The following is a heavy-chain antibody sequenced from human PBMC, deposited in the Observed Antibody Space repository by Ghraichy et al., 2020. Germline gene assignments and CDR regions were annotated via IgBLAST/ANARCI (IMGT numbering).Heavy chain of an antibody. V-gene: IGHV1-2*02. CDR1: GYTFTGYY. Sequence: ASVKVSCKASGYTFTGYYMHWVRQAPGQGLEWMGWINPNSGGTNYAQKFQGRVTMTRDTSISTAYMELSRLRSDDTAVYYCANLETTSSIAARPFDYWGQGTLVTVSS. CDR2: INPNSGGT. CDR3: ANLETTSSIAARPFDY. J-gene: IGHJ4*02. D-gene: IGHD6-6*01.